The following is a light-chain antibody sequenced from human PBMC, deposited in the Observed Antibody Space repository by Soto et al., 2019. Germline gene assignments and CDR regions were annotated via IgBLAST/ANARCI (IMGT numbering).Light chain of an antibody. Sequence: DIVMTQSPDSLAVSLGERATINCKSSQSVLYSSNNKNYLAWYQQKPGQPPKLLIYWASTRESGVTDRFSGSGSGTDFPLTISSLEAEDVAVYYCQQSYSTPYTFGRGTKLEIK. V-gene: IGKV4-1*01. CDR1: QSVLYSSNNKNY. J-gene: IGKJ2*01. CDR2: WAS. CDR3: QQSYSTPYT.